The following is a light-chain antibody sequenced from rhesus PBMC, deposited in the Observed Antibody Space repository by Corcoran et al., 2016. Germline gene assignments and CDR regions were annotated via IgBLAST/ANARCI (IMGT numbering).Light chain of an antibody. CDR3: QQYSTWPRT. Sequence: EIVMTQPPATLSLSPGERATLSCRASQSVSSSLAWYQQKPGQAPRLLIYGASHRAPGTPDRVRGSGSGQEVPLTISCLEPEDYAVYSCQQYSTWPRTFVQGTKVEIK. CDR2: GAS. J-gene: IGKJ1*01. V-gene: IGKV3-42*03. CDR1: QSVSSS.